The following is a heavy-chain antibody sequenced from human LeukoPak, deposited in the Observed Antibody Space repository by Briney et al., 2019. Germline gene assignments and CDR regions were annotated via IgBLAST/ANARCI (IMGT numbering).Heavy chain of an antibody. D-gene: IGHD2-2*01. CDR1: GYTFSSYG. V-gene: IGHV1-18*01. CDR3: ARDVGDIVTIPAAISVP. J-gene: IGHJ5*02. Sequence: ASVKVPCKASGYTFSSYGISWVRQAPGQGLEWMGWISAYNGNTNYAQMLQGRVTMTTDTSTSTAYMEVRSLRSDDTAMYYCARDVGDIVTIPAAISVPWGQGTLVTVSS. CDR2: ISAYNGNT.